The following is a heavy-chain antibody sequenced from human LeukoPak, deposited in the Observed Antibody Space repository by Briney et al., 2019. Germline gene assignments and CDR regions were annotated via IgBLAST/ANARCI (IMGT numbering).Heavy chain of an antibody. CDR1: GGSISSHY. CDR2: IYCSGST. V-gene: IGHV4-59*11. Sequence: SETLSLTCIVSGGSISSHYWSWIRQPPGKGLEWIGYIYCSGSTNYNPSLKSRVTISVDTSKNQFSLKLSSVTAADTAVYYCARVSSGVAVAGTDWFDPRGQGTLVTVSS. CDR3: ARVSSGVAVAGTDWFDP. J-gene: IGHJ5*02. D-gene: IGHD6-19*01.